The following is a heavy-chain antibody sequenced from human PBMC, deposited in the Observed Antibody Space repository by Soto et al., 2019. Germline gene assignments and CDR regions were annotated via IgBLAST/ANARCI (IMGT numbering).Heavy chain of an antibody. D-gene: IGHD3-10*01. CDR2: IIPIFGTA. CDR3: ARAVWFGELLYYYYYGMDV. V-gene: IGHV1-69*01. Sequence: QVQLVQSGAEVKKPGSSVKVSCKASGGTFSSYAISWVRQAPGQGLEWMGGIIPIFGTANYAQKFQGRVTITADESTSTAYMELSSLRSEDTAVYYCARAVWFGELLYYYYYGMDVWGQGTTVNVSS. J-gene: IGHJ6*02. CDR1: GGTFSSYA.